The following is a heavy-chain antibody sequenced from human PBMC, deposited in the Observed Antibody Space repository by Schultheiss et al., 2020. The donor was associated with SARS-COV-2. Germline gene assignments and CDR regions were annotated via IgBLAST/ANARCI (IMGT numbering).Heavy chain of an antibody. D-gene: IGHD7-27*01. Sequence: SQTLSLTCAVYGGSFSGYYWGWIRQPPGKGLEWIGSIYYSGSTYYNPYLKSRVTISVDTSKNQFSLKLSAVTVADTAVYYCAREQDLGISRPFDYWGQGTLVTVAS. CDR3: AREQDLGISRPFDY. CDR2: IYYSGST. J-gene: IGHJ4*02. CDR1: GGSFSGYY. V-gene: IGHV4-34*01.